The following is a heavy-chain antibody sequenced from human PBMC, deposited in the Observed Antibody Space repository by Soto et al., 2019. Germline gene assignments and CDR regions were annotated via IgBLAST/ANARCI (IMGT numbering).Heavy chain of an antibody. D-gene: IGHD3-22*01. CDR3: ARRYYYDRGGYYYFDY. CDR1: GGSISSGGYY. V-gene: IGHV4-31*03. CDR2: IYHSGST. Sequence: QVQLQESGPGLVKPSQTLSLTCTVSGGSISSGGYYWNWIRQHPGKGLEWIGYIYHSGSTYYNPSLKSRVTISMDTSKNQFALELSSATAADTAVYYCARRYYYDRGGYYYFDYWGQGTLLTVSS. J-gene: IGHJ4*02.